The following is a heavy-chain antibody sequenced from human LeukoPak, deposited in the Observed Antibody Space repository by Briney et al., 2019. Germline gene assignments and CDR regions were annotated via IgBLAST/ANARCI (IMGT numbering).Heavy chain of an antibody. V-gene: IGHV3-23*01. CDR3: ANNRLVVVITYYFDY. CDR2: ISGSGGST. J-gene: IGHJ4*02. D-gene: IGHD3-22*01. Sequence: GGSLRLSCAASGFTFSSYAMRLVRQAPGKGLEWVSAISGSGGSTYYADSVKGRFTISRDNSKNTLYLQMNSLRAEDTAVYYCANNRLVVVITYYFDYWGQGTLVTVSS. CDR1: GFTFSSYA.